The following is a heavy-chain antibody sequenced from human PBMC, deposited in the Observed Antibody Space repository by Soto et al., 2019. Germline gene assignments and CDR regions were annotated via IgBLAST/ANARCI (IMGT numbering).Heavy chain of an antibody. CDR2: INHSGST. CDR1: GGSFSGYY. V-gene: IGHV4-34*01. J-gene: IGHJ5*02. CDR3: ARGNTMVRGVTWFDP. D-gene: IGHD3-10*01. Sequence: SETLSLTCAVYGGSFSGYYWSWIRQPPGKGLEWIGEINHSGSTNYNPSLKSRVTISVDTSKNQFSLKLSSVTAADTAVYYCARGNTMVRGVTWFDPRGQGTLVTVS.